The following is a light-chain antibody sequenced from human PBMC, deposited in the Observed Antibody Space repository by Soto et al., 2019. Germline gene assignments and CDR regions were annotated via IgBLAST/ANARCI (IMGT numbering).Light chain of an antibody. CDR3: QRCGSSPLT. V-gene: IGKV3-20*01. Sequence: EIVLTQSPGTLSLSPEERATLSCRASQSVSSSYLAWYQQKPGQAPRLLIEGASSRATGMPDRFSGSGSGTDFTLTISRLEPEECAVYYCQRCGSSPLTFGGGTKVEIK. CDR2: GAS. CDR1: QSVSSSY. J-gene: IGKJ4*01.